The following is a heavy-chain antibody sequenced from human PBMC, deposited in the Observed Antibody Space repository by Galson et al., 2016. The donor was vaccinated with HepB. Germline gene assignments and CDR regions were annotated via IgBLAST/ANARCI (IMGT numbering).Heavy chain of an antibody. CDR1: GGSINSGGHY. V-gene: IGHV4-31*03. J-gene: IGHJ6*03. CDR2: IYYSGRT. Sequence: LSLTCTVSGGSINSGGHYWSWIRQHPGKGLEWIGYIYYSGRTYHNPSLKSRITISVDTSKNQFSLKLSSLTAADTAVYYCASGYYYMDVWGKGTTVTVSS. CDR3: ASGYYYMDV.